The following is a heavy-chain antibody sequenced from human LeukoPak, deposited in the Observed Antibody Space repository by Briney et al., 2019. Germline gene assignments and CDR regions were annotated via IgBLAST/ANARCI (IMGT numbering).Heavy chain of an antibody. CDR3: ATDSTYGSGNFDY. J-gene: IGHJ4*02. V-gene: IGHV3-33*01. D-gene: IGHD3-10*01. CDR1: GFTFTSYG. CDR2: IWFDGGNK. Sequence: PGGSLRLSCAASGFTFTSYGMHWVRQAPGKGLEWVAVIWFDGGNKYYADSVKGRFTISRDNSKNTLYLQMNSLRAEDTAVYYCATDSTYGSGNFDYWGQGTLVTVSS.